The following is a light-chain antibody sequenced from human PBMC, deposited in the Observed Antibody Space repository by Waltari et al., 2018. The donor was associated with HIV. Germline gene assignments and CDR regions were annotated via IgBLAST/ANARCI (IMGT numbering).Light chain of an antibody. V-gene: IGLV1-44*01. J-gene: IGLJ3*02. CDR3: AAWDDSPV. CDR2: SNN. Sequence: QSVLTQPPSASGTPGQRVTISCSGSSPNIGSNTVNWYQQLPGTAPKLLTYSNNQRPSGVPDRFSGSKSGTSASLAISGLQSEDEADYYCAAWDDSPVFGGGTKLTVL. CDR1: SPNIGSNT.